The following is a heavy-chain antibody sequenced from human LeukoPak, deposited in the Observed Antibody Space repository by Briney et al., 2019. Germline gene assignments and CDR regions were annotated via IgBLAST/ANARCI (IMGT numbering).Heavy chain of an antibody. D-gene: IGHD3-10*01. CDR1: GFTFSSYS. CDR3: ASPPMYYYGSGSYYFEY. J-gene: IGHJ4*02. Sequence: GGSLRLSCAASGFTFSSYSMNWVRQAPGKGLEWVSSISSSSSYIYYADSVKGRFTISRDNAKNSLYLQMNSLRAEDTAVYYCASPPMYYYGSGSYYFEYWGQGALVTVSS. V-gene: IGHV3-21*04. CDR2: ISSSSSYI.